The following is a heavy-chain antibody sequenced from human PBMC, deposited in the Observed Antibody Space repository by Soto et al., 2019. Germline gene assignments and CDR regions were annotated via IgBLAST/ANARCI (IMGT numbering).Heavy chain of an antibody. D-gene: IGHD3-22*01. CDR3: AKPVKENGYHYDIWYFDL. V-gene: IGHV3-30*18. CDR2: ISHYGSTI. J-gene: IGHJ2*01. Sequence: QVELVESGGGVVQPGRSLILSCAASGIIFSTYVMHWVRQAPGMGLEWVAVISHYGSTIYYADSVKGRLTISRDNSKNMLFLKMSSMRAEDTAVYYFAKPVKENGYHYDIWYFDLWGRGTLGTVSS. CDR1: GIIFSTYV.